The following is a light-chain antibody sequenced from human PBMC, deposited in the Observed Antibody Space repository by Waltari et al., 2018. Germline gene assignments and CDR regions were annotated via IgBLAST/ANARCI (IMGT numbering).Light chain of an antibody. Sequence: DIQMTQSPSSLPASVGDRVTITCRASQSISNYLNWYQHKPGDAPKLLVYVASNLQRGVPSRFRGSGSETDFTLTISSLQLEDFATYYCQQSYNAPYTFGQGTNVEIK. J-gene: IGKJ2*01. CDR3: QQSYNAPYT. V-gene: IGKV1-39*01. CDR2: VAS. CDR1: QSISNY.